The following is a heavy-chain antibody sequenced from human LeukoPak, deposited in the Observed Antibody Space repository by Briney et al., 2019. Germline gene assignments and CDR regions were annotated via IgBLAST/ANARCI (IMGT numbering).Heavy chain of an antibody. V-gene: IGHV1-18*01. Sequence: ASVKVSCKTSGDTFTTYAISWVRQAPGQGLEWMGWISAYNGNTNYAQKLQGRVTMTTDTSTSTAYMELRSLRSDDAAIYYCARGGSGSSTWFDLWGQGTLVTVSS. CDR3: ARGGSGSSTWFDL. D-gene: IGHD2-15*01. CDR1: GDTFTTYA. J-gene: IGHJ5*02. CDR2: ISAYNGNT.